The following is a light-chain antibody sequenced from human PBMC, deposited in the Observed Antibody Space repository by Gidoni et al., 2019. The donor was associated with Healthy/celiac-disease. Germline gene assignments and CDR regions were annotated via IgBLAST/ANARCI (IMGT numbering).Light chain of an antibody. V-gene: IGKV3-15*01. Sequence: EIVMPQSPATLSVSPGERATLSCRASQSVSSNFAWYQQKPGQAPRLLIYGASTRATGIPARFSGSGSGTEFTLTISSLQSEDFAVYYCQQYNNWPPSSFGQGTKLEIK. J-gene: IGKJ2*04. CDR2: GAS. CDR1: QSVSSN. CDR3: QQYNNWPPSS.